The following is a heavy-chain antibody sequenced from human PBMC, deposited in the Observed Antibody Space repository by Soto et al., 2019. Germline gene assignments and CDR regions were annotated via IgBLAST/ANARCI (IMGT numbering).Heavy chain of an antibody. CDR3: VKATTDPLY. J-gene: IGHJ4*02. Sequence: GGSLRLSCAASRFTFSTYGMHWVRQAPGKGLEWVAVISYDGRSTYYADSVKGRFTISRDNSKNTLYLQMSSLRGEDTAVYYCVKATTDPLYWGQGTLVTVSS. CDR2: ISYDGRST. CDR1: RFTFSTYG. D-gene: IGHD4-17*01. V-gene: IGHV3-30*18.